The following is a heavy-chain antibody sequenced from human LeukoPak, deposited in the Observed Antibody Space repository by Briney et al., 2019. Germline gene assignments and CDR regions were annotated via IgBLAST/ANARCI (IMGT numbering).Heavy chain of an antibody. CDR1: GFTFSGYE. J-gene: IGHJ4*02. CDR3: PRERDDYYFDY. Sequence: GGSLSLSCAASGFTFSGYEMNWVRQAPGKGLEWVSYISRSGTIISYADSVRGRLTISRDNAKNSLYLQMNSLRAEDTAVYYCPRERDDYYFDYWGQGTLVTVSS. D-gene: IGHD3-3*01. CDR2: ISRSGTII. V-gene: IGHV3-48*03.